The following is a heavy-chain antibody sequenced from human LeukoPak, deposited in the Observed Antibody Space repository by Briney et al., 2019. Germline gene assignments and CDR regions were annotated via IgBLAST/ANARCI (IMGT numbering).Heavy chain of an antibody. CDR3: ARLRGDHVKDNWFDP. D-gene: IGHD2-21*02. J-gene: IGHJ5*02. Sequence: GESLKISCKGSGYSFTSYWIGWLRQMPGKGLEWMGIIYPGDSDTRYSPSFQGQVTISADKSISTAHLQWSSLKASDTAMYYCARLRGDHVKDNWFDPWGQGTLVTVSS. CDR1: GYSFTSYW. V-gene: IGHV5-51*01. CDR2: IYPGDSDT.